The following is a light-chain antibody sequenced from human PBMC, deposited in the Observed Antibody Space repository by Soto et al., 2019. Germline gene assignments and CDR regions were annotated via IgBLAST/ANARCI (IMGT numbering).Light chain of an antibody. Sequence: QSALTQPASVSGSPGQSITISCSGTSSDVGGYKYVSWYQQHPGKAPKLMIYEVSNRPSGVSDRFSGSKSGNTASLTISGLQAEDEADDSCCSYTSSTTYVFGTGTKLTVL. CDR2: EVS. J-gene: IGLJ1*01. CDR3: CSYTSSTTYV. CDR1: SSDVGGYKY. V-gene: IGLV2-14*01.